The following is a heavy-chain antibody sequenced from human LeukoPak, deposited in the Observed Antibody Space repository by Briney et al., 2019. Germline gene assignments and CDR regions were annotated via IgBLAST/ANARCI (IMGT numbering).Heavy chain of an antibody. J-gene: IGHJ5*02. CDR3: ARHGSYYDSSGYLET. Sequence: SETLSLTCTVSGYSISSAYYWGWIRQPPGKGLEWIGSIYYSGSTYYNPSLKSRVTISVDTSKNQFSLKLSSVTAADTAVYYCARHGSYYDSSGYLETWGQGTLVTVSS. V-gene: IGHV4-38-2*02. CDR2: IYYSGST. D-gene: IGHD3-22*01. CDR1: GYSISSAYY.